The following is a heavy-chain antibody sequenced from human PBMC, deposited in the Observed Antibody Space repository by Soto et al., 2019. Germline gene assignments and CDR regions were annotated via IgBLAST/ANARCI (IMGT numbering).Heavy chain of an antibody. J-gene: IGHJ5*02. Sequence: ASVKVSCKASGYTFTSYGISWVRQAPGQGLEWMGWISAYNGNTNYAQKLQGRVTMTTDTSTSTAYMELRSLRSDDTAVYYCARRRLTVYDILTSTFGFDPWGQGTLVTVSS. CDR2: ISAYNGNT. CDR3: ARRRLTVYDILTSTFGFDP. CDR1: GYTFTSYG. D-gene: IGHD3-9*01. V-gene: IGHV1-18*01.